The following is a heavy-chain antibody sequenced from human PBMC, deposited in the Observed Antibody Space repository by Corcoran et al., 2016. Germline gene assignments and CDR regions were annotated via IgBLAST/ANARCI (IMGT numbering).Heavy chain of an antibody. D-gene: IGHD3-16*01. J-gene: IGHJ6*02. V-gene: IGHV3-53*01. CDR2: IYSGGST. CDR3: ARGGFIPKGGMDV. CDR1: GFTVSSNY. Sequence: EVQLVESGGGLIQPGGSLRLSCAASGFTVSSNYMSWVRQAPGKGLEWVSVIYSGGSTYYADSVKGRFTISSDNSKNTLYLQMNSLRAEDTAVYYCARGGFIPKGGMDVWGQGTTVTVSS.